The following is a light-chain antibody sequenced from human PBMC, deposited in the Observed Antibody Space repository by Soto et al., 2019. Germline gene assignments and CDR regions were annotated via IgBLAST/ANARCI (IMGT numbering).Light chain of an antibody. CDR2: GAS. V-gene: IGKV3-20*01. CDR1: QTVSSNF. J-gene: IGKJ1*01. CDR3: QQYATSRWT. Sequence: EIVLTQSPGTLSLSPGERATISCRASQTVSSNFLAWYQQRPGQAPRLLIHGASSRATGIPDRFSGSGSGTDFTLTISRLEPEDSGVYHCQQYATSRWTFGQGTKVEIK.